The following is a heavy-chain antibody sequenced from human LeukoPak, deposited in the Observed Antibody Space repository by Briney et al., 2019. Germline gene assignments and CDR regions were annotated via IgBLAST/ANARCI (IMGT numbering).Heavy chain of an antibody. V-gene: IGHV3-30*02. Sequence: GGSLRLSCAASGFTFSSYGMHWVRQAPGKGLEWVAFIRYDGSNKYYADSVKGRSTISRDNSKNTLYLQMNSLRAEDTAVYYCAKGPPVYYYDSSGYLDYWGQGTLVTVSS. CDR1: GFTFSSYG. D-gene: IGHD3-22*01. CDR2: IRYDGSNK. J-gene: IGHJ4*02. CDR3: AKGPPVYYYDSSGYLDY.